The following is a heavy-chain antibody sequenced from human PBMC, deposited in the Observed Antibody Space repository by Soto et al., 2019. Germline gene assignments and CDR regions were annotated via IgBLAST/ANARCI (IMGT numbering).Heavy chain of an antibody. CDR2: ISGYNGNT. V-gene: IGHV1-18*01. Sequence: ASVKVYYKASCYIFINYGITWVRQAPGQGLEWMGWISGYNGNTKYADKLQGRVTMTTDTSTTTAYMELRSLRSDDTAVYYCARDEVPAANWLDRWGQGTLVTVSS. D-gene: IGHD2-2*01. CDR3: ARDEVPAANWLDR. J-gene: IGHJ5*02. CDR1: CYIFINYG.